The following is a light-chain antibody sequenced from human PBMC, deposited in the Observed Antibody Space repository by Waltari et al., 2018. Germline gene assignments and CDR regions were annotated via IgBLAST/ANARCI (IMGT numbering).Light chain of an antibody. Sequence: EIALTQSPGTLSLSVGERATVSCRASERVSRALAWYQQQPGQAPRLLIYGASTSATGIPDRFSGSGSGTDFSLTISRLEPDDFAVYYCQHYLRLPVTFGQGTTVEI. CDR1: ERVSRA. J-gene: IGKJ1*01. CDR3: QHYLRLPVT. V-gene: IGKV3-20*01. CDR2: GAS.